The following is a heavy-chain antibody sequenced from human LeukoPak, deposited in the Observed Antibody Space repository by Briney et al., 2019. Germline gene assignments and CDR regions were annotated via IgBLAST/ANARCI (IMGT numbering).Heavy chain of an antibody. CDR3: ARGIWVSGRYYFDY. CDR1: GYSSTNYA. CDR2: INAGNGKT. V-gene: IGHV1-3*01. Sequence: ASVKVSCKVSGYSSTNYAMHWVRQAPGQRLEWMGWINAGNGKTKYSENFQGTVTFTRDAAASTAYMDLSSLSSEDTAAYYCARGIWVSGRYYFDYWGQGTLVTVSS. J-gene: IGHJ4*02. D-gene: IGHD3-10*01.